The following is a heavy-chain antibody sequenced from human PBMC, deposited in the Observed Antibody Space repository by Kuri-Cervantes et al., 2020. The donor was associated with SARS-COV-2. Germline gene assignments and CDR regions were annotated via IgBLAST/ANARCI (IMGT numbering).Heavy chain of an antibody. D-gene: IGHD6-6*01. Sequence: GESLKISCAASGFTFSSYAMSWVRQAPGKGLEWVSFISSGSTTKYYADSVMGRFTISRDNAKNSLSLQMNSLRVEDMAVYYCAREYTSSSPFESWGQGTLVTVSS. J-gene: IGHJ4*02. V-gene: IGHV3-48*04. CDR3: AREYTSSSPFES. CDR1: GFTFSSYA. CDR2: ISSGSTTK.